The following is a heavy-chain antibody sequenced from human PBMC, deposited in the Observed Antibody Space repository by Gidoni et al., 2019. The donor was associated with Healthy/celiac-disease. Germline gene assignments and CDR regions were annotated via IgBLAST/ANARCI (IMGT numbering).Heavy chain of an antibody. V-gene: IGHV3-48*03. CDR1: GFTFSSYE. Sequence: EVQLVESGGGLVQPGGSLRLSCAASGFTFSSYEMNWVRQAPGKGLEWVSYISSSGSTIYYADSVKGRFTISRDNAKNSLYLQMNSLRAEDTAVYYCARGWTRPYNNWFDPWGQGTLVTVSS. J-gene: IGHJ5*02. D-gene: IGHD2-21*01. CDR3: ARGWTRPYNNWFDP. CDR2: ISSSGSTI.